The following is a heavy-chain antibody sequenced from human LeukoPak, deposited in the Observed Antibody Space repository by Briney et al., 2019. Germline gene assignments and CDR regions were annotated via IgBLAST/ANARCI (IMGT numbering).Heavy chain of an antibody. V-gene: IGHV4-59*01. J-gene: IGHJ4*02. CDR2: IYYSGST. Sequence: SETLSLTCTVSGGSISSYYWSWIRQPPGKGLEWIRYIYYSGSTNYNPSLKSRVTISVDTSKNQFSLKLSSVTAADTAVYYCAREKYYGSGSYPAFDYWGQGTLVTVSS. CDR3: AREKYYGSGSYPAFDY. D-gene: IGHD3-10*01. CDR1: GGSISSYY.